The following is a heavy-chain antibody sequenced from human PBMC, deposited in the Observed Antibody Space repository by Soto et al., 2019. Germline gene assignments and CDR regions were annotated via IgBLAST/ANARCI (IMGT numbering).Heavy chain of an antibody. Sequence: QVQLVESGGGVVQPGRSLRLSCAASGFTFSSYGMHWVRQAPGKGLEWVAVIWYDGSNKYYADSVKGRFTISRDNSKNTLYLQMNSLRAEDTAVYYCAREAPENIVVVVAATNYFDYWGQVTLVTVSS. CDR1: GFTFSSYG. V-gene: IGHV3-33*01. CDR2: IWYDGSNK. D-gene: IGHD2-15*01. J-gene: IGHJ4*02. CDR3: AREAPENIVVVVAATNYFDY.